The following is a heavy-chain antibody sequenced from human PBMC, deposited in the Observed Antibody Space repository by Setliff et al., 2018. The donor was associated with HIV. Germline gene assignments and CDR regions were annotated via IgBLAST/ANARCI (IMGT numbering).Heavy chain of an antibody. CDR2: IKSKEDGGTR. V-gene: IGHV3-15*01. D-gene: IGHD6-19*01. Sequence: PGGSLRLSCLASGMTFSDAWMTWVRQAPGKGLEWVGRIKSKEDGGTREYAAPVKGRFTISRDDSKNTLYLQMNSLEIEDTAVYYCAKEGQWLVRTLNWFDPWGQGTLVTVSS. CDR1: GMTFSDAW. J-gene: IGHJ5*02. CDR3: AKEGQWLVRTLNWFDP.